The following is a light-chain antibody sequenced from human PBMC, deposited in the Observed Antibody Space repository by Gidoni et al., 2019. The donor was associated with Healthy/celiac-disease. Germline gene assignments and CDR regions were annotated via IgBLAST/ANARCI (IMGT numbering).Light chain of an antibody. Sequence: EIVLTQSPATLSLSPGERATLSCRPSQSVSSYLAWYQQKPGQAPRLLIYDASNRATGIPARFSSSGSGTDFTLTISSLEPEDFAVYYCQQRSNWPPNSSFGQGTKLEIK. CDR3: QQRSNWPPNSS. CDR2: DAS. J-gene: IGKJ2*04. CDR1: QSVSSY. V-gene: IGKV3-11*01.